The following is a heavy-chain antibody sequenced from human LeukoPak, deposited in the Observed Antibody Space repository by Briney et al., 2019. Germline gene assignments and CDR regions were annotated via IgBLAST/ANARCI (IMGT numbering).Heavy chain of an antibody. J-gene: IGHJ5*02. D-gene: IGHD3-10*01. V-gene: IGHV4-59*01. CDR1: GGSISSYY. CDR2: IYYSGST. Sequence: SETLSLTCTVSGGSISSYYWSWIRQPPGKGLEWIGYIYYSGSTNYNPSLKSRVTISVDTSKNQFSLKLSSVTAADTAVYYCAGDYYGSGSYYRKGSNWFDPWGQGTLVTVSS. CDR3: AGDYYGSGSYYRKGSNWFDP.